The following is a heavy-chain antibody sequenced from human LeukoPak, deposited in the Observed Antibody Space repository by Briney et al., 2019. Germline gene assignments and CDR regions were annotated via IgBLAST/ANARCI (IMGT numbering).Heavy chain of an antibody. CDR1: GGSISSYY. CDR2: IYTSGST. J-gene: IGHJ3*02. D-gene: IGHD3-22*01. CDR3: ARDQIRYYYDSSYDAFDI. Sequence: PSETLSLTCTVSGGSISSYYWSWIRQPAGKGLEWIGRIYTSGSTNYNPSLKSRVTMSVDTSKNQFSLKLSSVTAADTAVYYCARDQIRYYYDSSYDAFDIWGQGTMVTVSS. V-gene: IGHV4-4*07.